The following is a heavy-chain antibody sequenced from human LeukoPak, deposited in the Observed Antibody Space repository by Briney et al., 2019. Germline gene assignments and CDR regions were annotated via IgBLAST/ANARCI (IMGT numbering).Heavy chain of an antibody. V-gene: IGHV1-46*01. D-gene: IGHD2-2*01. CDR2: INPSGGST. J-gene: IGHJ6*02. CDR1: GYTFTSYY. Sequence: ASVKVSCKASGYTFTSYYMHWVRQAPGQGLEWMGIINPSGGSTSYAQKFQGRVTMTRDTSTSTVYMELSSPRSDDTAVYYCARVGVPAATYYYGMDVWGQGTTVTVSS. CDR3: ARVGVPAATYYYGMDV.